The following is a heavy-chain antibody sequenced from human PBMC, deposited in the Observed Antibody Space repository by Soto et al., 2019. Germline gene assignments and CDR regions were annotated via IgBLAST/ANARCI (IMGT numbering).Heavy chain of an antibody. CDR1: GFTFSSYA. CDR2: ISGSGGST. V-gene: IGHV3-23*01. CDR3: AKDPTRVRRAFDI. J-gene: IGHJ3*02. Sequence: PGGSLRLSCAASGFTFSSYAMSWARQAPGKGLEWVSAISGSGGSTHYADSVKGRFTISRDNSKNTLYLQMNSLRAEDTAVYYCAKDPTRVRRAFDIWGQGTMVTVSS.